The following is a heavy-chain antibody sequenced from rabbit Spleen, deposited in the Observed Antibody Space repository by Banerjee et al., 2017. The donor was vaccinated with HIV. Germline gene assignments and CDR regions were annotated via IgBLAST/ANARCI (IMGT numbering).Heavy chain of an antibody. CDR3: ARDTGSSFSSYGMDL. Sequence: QQQLKETGGGLVQPGGSLTLSCKASGFSLSTNEFNWVRQAPGKGLEWIGIIYDDRSTEYASWVSGRFTISRDNAQNTVDLQMNSLTAADTATYFCARDTGSSFSSYGMDLWGPGTLVTVS. J-gene: IGHJ6*01. V-gene: IGHV1S8*01. D-gene: IGHD8-1*01. CDR2: IYDDRST. CDR1: GFSLSTNE.